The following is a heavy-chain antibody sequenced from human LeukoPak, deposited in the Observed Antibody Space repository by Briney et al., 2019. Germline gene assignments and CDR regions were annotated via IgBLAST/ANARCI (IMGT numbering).Heavy chain of an antibody. V-gene: IGHV3-23*01. CDR1: EPTFNNYA. CDR3: ARALRAAHRPVYTYYYMDV. D-gene: IGHD5/OR15-5a*01. CDR2: ISGSGDTT. J-gene: IGHJ6*03. Sequence: SGGSLRLSCAASEPTFNNYAMTWVRQAPGKGLEWVSTISGSGDTTYYADSVTGWFTISRDNSKSTVFLQMNSLRADDTAVYYCARALRAAHRPVYTYYYMDVWGKGTPVTVSS.